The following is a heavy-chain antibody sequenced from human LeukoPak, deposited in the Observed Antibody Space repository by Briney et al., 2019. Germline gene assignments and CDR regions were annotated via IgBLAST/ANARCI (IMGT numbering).Heavy chain of an antibody. CDR3: ATASHIVVVTALRGYYYGMDV. J-gene: IGHJ6*02. V-gene: IGHV1-24*01. CDR1: GYTLTELS. CDR2: FDPEDGET. Sequence: AASVKVSCKVSGYTLTELSMHWVRQAPGKGLEWMGGFDPEDGETIYAQKFQGRVPMTEDTSTDTAYMELSSLRSEDTAVYYCATASHIVVVTALRGYYYGMDVWGQGTTVTVSS. D-gene: IGHD2-21*02.